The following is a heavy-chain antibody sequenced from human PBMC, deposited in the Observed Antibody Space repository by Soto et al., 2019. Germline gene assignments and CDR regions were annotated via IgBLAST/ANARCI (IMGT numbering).Heavy chain of an antibody. CDR1: GGTFSSYA. D-gene: IGHD3-10*01. CDR3: ARARLWFGESNNSYYGMDV. CDR2: IIPIFGTA. V-gene: IGHV1-69*06. J-gene: IGHJ6*02. Sequence: QVQLVQSGAEVKKPGSSVKVSCKASGGTFSSYAISWVRQAPGQGLEWMGGIIPIFGTANYAQKFRGRVTMTADKYTSTAYMELSRLRSEDTAVYYCARARLWFGESNNSYYGMDVWGQGNTVTVSS.